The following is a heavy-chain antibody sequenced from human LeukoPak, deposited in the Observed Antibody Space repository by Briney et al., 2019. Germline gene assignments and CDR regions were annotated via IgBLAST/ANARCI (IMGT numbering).Heavy chain of an antibody. CDR3: VREGLERRTNFDY. V-gene: IGHV3-64D*06. CDR1: GFTFTSHV. J-gene: IGHJ4*02. CDR2: ISMNVQTT. D-gene: IGHD1-1*01. Sequence: GGSLRLSCSASGFTFTSHVMHWVRKAPGKGVQYVSGISMNVQTTYYAGSVKGRFTISRDSSKNTVYLQMNSLTAEDTAVYYCVREGLERRTNFDYWGQGTLVSVSS.